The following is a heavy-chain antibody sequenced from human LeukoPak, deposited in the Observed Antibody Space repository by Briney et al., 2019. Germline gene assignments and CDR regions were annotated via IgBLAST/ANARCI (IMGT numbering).Heavy chain of an antibody. V-gene: IGHV4-39*07. J-gene: IGHJ5*02. D-gene: IGHD6-13*01. CDR3: ARLVVDPRRALAWIYSSSWQYNRNWFDP. CDR1: GDSISTSSYY. CDR2: INHSGST. Sequence: PSETLSLTCSVSGDSISTSSYYWGWIRQPPGKGLEWIGEINHSGSTNYNPSLKSRVTISVDTSKNQFSLKLSSVTAADTAVYYCARLVVDPRRALAWIYSSSWQYNRNWFDPWGQGTLVTVSS.